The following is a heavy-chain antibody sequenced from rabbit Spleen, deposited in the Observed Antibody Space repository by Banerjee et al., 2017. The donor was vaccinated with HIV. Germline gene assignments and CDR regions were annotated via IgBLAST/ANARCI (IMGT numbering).Heavy chain of an antibody. J-gene: IGHJ4*01. D-gene: IGHD7-1*01. V-gene: IGHV1S40*01. Sequence: QQLVESGGGLVKPGASLTLTCKASGFSFSSGYYMSWVRQAPGKGLEWIGCIGTGSGRTYYASWAKGRFTISKTSSTTVTLQATSLTAADTATYFCAREGGTGGQFDLWGPGTLVTVS. CDR1: GFSFSSGYY. CDR2: IGTGSGRT. CDR3: AREGGTGGQFDL.